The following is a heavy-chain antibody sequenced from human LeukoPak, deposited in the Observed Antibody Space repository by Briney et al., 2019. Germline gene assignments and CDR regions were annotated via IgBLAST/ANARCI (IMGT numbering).Heavy chain of an antibody. J-gene: IGHJ4*02. Sequence: ASVKVSCTASGYTFTSYYMHWVRQAPGQGLEWVGVINPSGGTTSYAQKFQGRVTMTRDTSTSTVYMELSSLRSEDTAVYYCARDRLLGDGYNDYFDYWGQGTLVTVSS. CDR2: INPSGGTT. D-gene: IGHD5-24*01. V-gene: IGHV1-46*01. CDR3: ARDRLLGDGYNDYFDY. CDR1: GYTFTSYY.